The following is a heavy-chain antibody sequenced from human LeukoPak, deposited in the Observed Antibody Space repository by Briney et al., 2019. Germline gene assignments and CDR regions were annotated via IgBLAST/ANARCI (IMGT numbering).Heavy chain of an antibody. Sequence: PSETLSLTCTVSGGSISSYYWSWIRQPPGKGLEWIGYIYYSGSTNYNPSLKSRVTISVDTSKNQFSLKLSSVTAADTAVYYCARDLHMVRGGDYYYMDVWGKGTTVTISS. CDR3: ARDLHMVRGGDYYYMDV. CDR2: IYYSGST. V-gene: IGHV4-59*01. CDR1: GGSISSYY. J-gene: IGHJ6*03. D-gene: IGHD3-10*01.